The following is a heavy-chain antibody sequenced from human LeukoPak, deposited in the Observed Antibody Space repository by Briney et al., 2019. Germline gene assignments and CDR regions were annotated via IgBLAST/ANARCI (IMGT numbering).Heavy chain of an antibody. D-gene: IGHD3-10*01. Sequence: SVKVSGKASGGTFSSYTISWVRQAPGQGLEWMGRIIPILGIANYAQKFQGRVTITADKSTSTAYMELSSLRSEDTAVYYCARDLLAEYYYGSGSYSLGYWGQGTLVTVSS. CDR2: IIPILGIA. J-gene: IGHJ4*02. CDR3: ARDLLAEYYYGSGSYSLGY. CDR1: GGTFSSYT. V-gene: IGHV1-69*04.